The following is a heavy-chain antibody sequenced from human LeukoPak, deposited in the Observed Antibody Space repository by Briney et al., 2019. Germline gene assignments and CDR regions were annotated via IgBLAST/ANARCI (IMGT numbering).Heavy chain of an antibody. J-gene: IGHJ3*02. CDR1: GFTFGDYA. CDR3: IWFLESHAFDI. D-gene: IGHD3-3*01. Sequence: PGRSLRLSCTASGFTFGDYAMSWVRQAPGKGLEWVGFIRSKAYGGTTEYAASVKGRFTISRDDSKSIAYLQMNSLKTEDTAVYYCIWFLESHAFDIWGQGTMVTVSS. V-gene: IGHV3-49*04. CDR2: IRSKAYGGTT.